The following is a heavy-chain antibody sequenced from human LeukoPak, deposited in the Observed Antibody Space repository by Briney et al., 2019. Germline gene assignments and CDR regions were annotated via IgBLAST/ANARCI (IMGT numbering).Heavy chain of an antibody. CDR1: GYTFTDYY. CDR3: AKNRAGDYADY. J-gene: IGHJ4*02. V-gene: IGHV1-2*06. D-gene: IGHD4-17*01. CDR2: ISPNSGGT. Sequence: ASVKVSCKASGYTFTDYYVHWVRQAPGQGLEWMGRISPNSGGTNYAQKSRGRLTVTRDTSISTAYMELSSLRSDDTAVYYCAKNRAGDYADYWGQGTLVTVSS.